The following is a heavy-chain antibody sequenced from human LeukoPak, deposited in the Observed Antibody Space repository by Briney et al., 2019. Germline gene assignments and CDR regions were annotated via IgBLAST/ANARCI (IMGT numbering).Heavy chain of an antibody. D-gene: IGHD6-13*01. CDR3: ARLVAAAGNNWFAP. CDR1: GGSISSSNW. J-gene: IGHJ5*02. V-gene: IGHV4-28*01. Sequence: SGTLSLTCAVSGGSISSSNWWSWIRQPPGKGLEWIAYIHDSGSTYNNPSLKTRLIISIDTAKNQFSVKLSSVSAAATAVYYCARLVAAAGNNWFAPWGQGTLVTVSS. CDR2: IHDSGST.